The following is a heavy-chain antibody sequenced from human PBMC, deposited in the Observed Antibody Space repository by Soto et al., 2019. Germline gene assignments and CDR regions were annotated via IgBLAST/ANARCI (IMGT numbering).Heavy chain of an antibody. V-gene: IGHV4-59*08. D-gene: IGHD6-13*01. CDR3: ARHVASSSWYYFDY. CDR1: GGSISSYY. J-gene: IGHJ4*02. Sequence: SETLSLTCTVSGGSISSYYWSWIRQPPGKGLEWIGYIYYSGSTNYNPSLKSRVTISEDTSKNQFSLKLSSVTAADTAVYYCARHVASSSWYYFDYWGQGTLVTVS. CDR2: IYYSGST.